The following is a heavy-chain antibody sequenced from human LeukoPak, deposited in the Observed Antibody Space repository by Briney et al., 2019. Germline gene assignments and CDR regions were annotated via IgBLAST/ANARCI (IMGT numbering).Heavy chain of an antibody. J-gene: IGHJ4*02. CDR3: AKDRPLRYFDWLSEYFDY. V-gene: IGHV3-11*01. CDR2: ISSSGSTI. Sequence: GGSLRLSCAASGFTFSDYYMSWIRQAPGKGLKWVSYISSSGSTIYYADSVKGRFTISRDNAKNSLYMKMNSLRAEDTAVYYRAKDRPLRYFDWLSEYFDYWGQGTLVTVSS. D-gene: IGHD3-9*01. CDR1: GFTFSDYY.